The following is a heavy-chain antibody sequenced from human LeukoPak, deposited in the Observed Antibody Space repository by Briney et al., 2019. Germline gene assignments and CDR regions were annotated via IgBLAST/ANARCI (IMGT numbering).Heavy chain of an antibody. V-gene: IGHV3-53*01. CDR3: ARTNPVYGDYDY. J-gene: IGHJ4*02. Sequence: GGSLRLSCSVSGFSVNDNYVSWVRQAPGKGLQWVSVMFPDGRTYYADSVKGRFTISRDLARNTLLLQMHSLRADDTAVHYCARTNPVYGDYDYWGQGTLVTVSS. CDR1: GFSVNDNY. CDR2: MFPDGRT. D-gene: IGHD4-17*01.